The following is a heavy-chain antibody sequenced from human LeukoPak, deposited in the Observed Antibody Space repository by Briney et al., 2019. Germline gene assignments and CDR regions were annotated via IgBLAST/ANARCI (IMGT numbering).Heavy chain of an antibody. CDR1: GFTFSSYS. CDR3: ARGSYYDFWSGYYTWSETYYYYMDV. CDR2: ISSSSSTI. Sequence: HPGGSLRLSCAASGFTFSSYSMNWVRQAPGKGLEWVSYISSSSSTIYYADSVKGRFTISRDNAKNSLYLQMNSLRAEDTAVYYCARGSYYDFWSGYYTWSETYYYYMDVWGKGTTVTVSS. J-gene: IGHJ6*03. D-gene: IGHD3-3*01. V-gene: IGHV3-48*01.